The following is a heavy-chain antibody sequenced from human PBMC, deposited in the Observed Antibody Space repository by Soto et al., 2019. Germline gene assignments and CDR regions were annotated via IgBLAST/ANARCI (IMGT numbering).Heavy chain of an antibody. CDR2: ISSTRSDI. V-gene: IGHV3-21*01. J-gene: IGHJ6*01. Sequence: GDFLTRSCAASGFTISDYFMNWVRQSPGEGLEWVSSISSTRSDIYYAYSVKGRFTISRDNAHNSLYLQINSLTAEDTAVYHCAKGDYYHY. CDR3: AKGDYYHY. CDR1: GFTISDYF.